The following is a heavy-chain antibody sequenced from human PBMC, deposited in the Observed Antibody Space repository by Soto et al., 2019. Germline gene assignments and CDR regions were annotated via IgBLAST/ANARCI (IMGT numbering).Heavy chain of an antibody. V-gene: IGHV3-23*01. CDR2: ISGGGDAT. CDR1: GFTFISYA. D-gene: IGHD3-10*01. J-gene: IGHJ2*01. CDR3: ARKVPGSTTRPDYWYFDL. Sequence: EVQLLESGGGLVQPGGSLRLSCAASGFTFISYAMNWVRQAPGKGLQWVSAISGGGDATFYADSVKGRFTISRDNSRNTVTLQMNSRGADDTAVYYCARKVPGSTTRPDYWYFDLWGRGTLVTVSS.